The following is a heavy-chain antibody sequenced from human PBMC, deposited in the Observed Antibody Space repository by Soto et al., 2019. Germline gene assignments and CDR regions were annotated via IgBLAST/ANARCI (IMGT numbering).Heavy chain of an antibody. CDR1: GYTFTSFG. CDR2: ISGYSANT. J-gene: IGHJ4*02. Sequence: QIHLVQSGAEVKKPGASVKVSCKASGYTFTSFGISWVRQAPGQGLEWMGWISGYSANTHYAHKVQGRVSMTTDTSTNKAYMELRSLRSDDTAVYYCARGTGDLAYWGQGTLVTVSS. V-gene: IGHV1-18*04. D-gene: IGHD7-27*01. CDR3: ARGTGDLAY.